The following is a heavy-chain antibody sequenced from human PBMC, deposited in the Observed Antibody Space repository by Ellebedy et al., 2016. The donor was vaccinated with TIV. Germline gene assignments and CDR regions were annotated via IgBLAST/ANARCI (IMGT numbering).Heavy chain of an antibody. CDR2: INPSGGAT. V-gene: IGHV1-46*01. J-gene: IGHJ5*02. CDR3: ARRGLDYANWFDP. Sequence: ASVKVSCKASAYIFTNYYMHWVRQRPGQGLEWVGLINPSGGATTYAQKFQGRVTMTRDTSTSTVTMELSSLRSEDTAVYFCARRGLDYANWFDPWGQGTLVTVTS. D-gene: IGHD4-17*01. CDR1: AYIFTNYY.